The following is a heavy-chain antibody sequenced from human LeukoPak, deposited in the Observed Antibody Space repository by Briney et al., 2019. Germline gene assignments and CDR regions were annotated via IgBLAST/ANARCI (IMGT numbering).Heavy chain of an antibody. J-gene: IGHJ6*03. V-gene: IGHV4-39*01. Sequence: SETLSLTCTVSGGSISSSSYYWGWIRQPPGKGLEWIGSIYYSGSTYYNPSLKSRVTISVDTSKNQFSLKLSSVTAADTAVYYCASRGWLYYYYYMDVWGKGTTVTISS. D-gene: IGHD6-19*01. CDR2: IYYSGST. CDR3: ASRGWLYYYYYMDV. CDR1: GGSISSSSYY.